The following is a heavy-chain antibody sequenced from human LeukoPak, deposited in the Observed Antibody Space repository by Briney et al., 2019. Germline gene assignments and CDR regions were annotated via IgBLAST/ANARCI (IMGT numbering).Heavy chain of an antibody. V-gene: IGHV1-69*01. Sequence: GSSVKVSCKASGGTFSSYAISWVRQAPGQGLEWMGGIIPIFGTANYAQKFQGRVTITADESTSTAYMELSSLRSEDTAVYYCARVPQRIVVVPAAHMPPYYYGMDVWGQGTTVTVSS. D-gene: IGHD2-2*01. CDR3: ARVPQRIVVVPAAHMPPYYYGMDV. CDR1: GGTFSSYA. CDR2: IIPIFGTA. J-gene: IGHJ6*02.